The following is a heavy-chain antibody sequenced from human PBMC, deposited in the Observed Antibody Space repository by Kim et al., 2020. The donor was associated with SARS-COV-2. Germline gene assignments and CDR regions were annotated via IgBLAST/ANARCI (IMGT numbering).Heavy chain of an antibody. V-gene: IGHV4-4*02. Sequence: TFNPSLQSRVTISVDKSKNQFSLKLSSVTAADTAVYYCARSQQLVSWFDPWGQGTLVTVSS. D-gene: IGHD6-13*01. CDR3: ARSQQLVSWFDP. J-gene: IGHJ5*02.